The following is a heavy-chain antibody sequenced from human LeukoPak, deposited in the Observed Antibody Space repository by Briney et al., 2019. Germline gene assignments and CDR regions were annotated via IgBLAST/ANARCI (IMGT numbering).Heavy chain of an antibody. CDR2: INTDGSST. J-gene: IGHJ4*02. V-gene: IGHV3-74*01. CDR3: ARVSSSSWWALDY. Sequence: GGSLRLSCAASGFTFSSYWTHWVRHAPGKGLVWVSRINTDGSSTSYADSVKGRFTISRDNAKNTLYLQMNSLRAEDTAVYYCARVSSSSWWALDYWGQGTLVTVSS. CDR1: GFTFSSYW. D-gene: IGHD6-13*01.